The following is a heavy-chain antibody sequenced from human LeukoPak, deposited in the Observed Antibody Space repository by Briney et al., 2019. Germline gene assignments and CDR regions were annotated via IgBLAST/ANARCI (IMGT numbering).Heavy chain of an antibody. Sequence: SETLSLTCSVSGGSISSYSWSWIRQSPGKGLEWIGSLFFSGSIDYNPSLKSHFTISVDTSKNRFSLKLSSVTAADTAVYYCARVMGGVSTGYFDYWGQGTLVTVSS. J-gene: IGHJ4*02. CDR1: GGSISSYS. CDR3: ARVMGGVSTGYFDY. CDR2: LFFSGSI. D-gene: IGHD3-9*01. V-gene: IGHV4-59*01.